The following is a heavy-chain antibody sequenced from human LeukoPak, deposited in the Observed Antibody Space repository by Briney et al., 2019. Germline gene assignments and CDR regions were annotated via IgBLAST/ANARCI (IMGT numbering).Heavy chain of an antibody. CDR3: ASPGSSSSFPIDY. CDR1: GYSFTSYW. D-gene: IGHD6-6*01. CDR2: IYPGDSDT. V-gene: IGHV5-51*01. Sequence: GESLKISCKGSGYSFTSYWTGWVRQMPGKGLEWMGIIYPGDSDTRYSPSFQGQVTISADKSISTAYLQWSSLKASDTAMYYCASPGSSSSFPIDYWGQGTLVTVSS. J-gene: IGHJ4*02.